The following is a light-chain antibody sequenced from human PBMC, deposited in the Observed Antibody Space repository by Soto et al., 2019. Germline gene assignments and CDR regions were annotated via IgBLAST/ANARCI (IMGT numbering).Light chain of an antibody. J-gene: IGLJ2*01. V-gene: IGLV2-8*01. CDR3: GSKAGSDKHVV. Sequence: QSALSQPPSASGSPGQSVTISCSGISSDIRDSNYVSWYQQHPGKAPTLVVSEVTKRPSGVPDRFSGSRSGTTAFLTISGLQTEDEADYYCGSKAGSDKHVVFGGGTKLTVL. CDR2: EVT. CDR1: SSDIRDSNY.